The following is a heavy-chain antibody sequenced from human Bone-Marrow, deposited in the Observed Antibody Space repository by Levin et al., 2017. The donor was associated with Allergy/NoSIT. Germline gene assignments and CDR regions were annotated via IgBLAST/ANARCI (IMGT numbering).Heavy chain of an antibody. V-gene: IGHV1-18*01. CDR3: AREEASSSWFSYDY. CDR2: ISAYNGNT. Sequence: GESLKISCKASGYTFTSYGISWVRQAPGQGLEWMGWISAYNGNTNYAQKLQGRVTMTTDTSTSTAYMELRSVRSDDTAVYYCAREEASSSWFSYDYWGQGTLVTVSS. J-gene: IGHJ4*02. D-gene: IGHD6-13*01. CDR1: GYTFTSYG.